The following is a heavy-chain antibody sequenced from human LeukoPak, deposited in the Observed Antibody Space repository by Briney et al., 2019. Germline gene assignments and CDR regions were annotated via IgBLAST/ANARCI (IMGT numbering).Heavy chain of an antibody. J-gene: IGHJ3*02. D-gene: IGHD6-6*01. Sequence: PGGSLRLSCAASGFTFSSYWMHLVRQAPGKGLVWVSRINSDGSSTSYADSVKGRFTISRDNAKNTLYLQMNSLRAEDTAVYYCARDRQHDAFDIWGQGTMVTVSS. CDR2: INSDGSST. V-gene: IGHV3-74*01. CDR3: ARDRQHDAFDI. CDR1: GFTFSSYW.